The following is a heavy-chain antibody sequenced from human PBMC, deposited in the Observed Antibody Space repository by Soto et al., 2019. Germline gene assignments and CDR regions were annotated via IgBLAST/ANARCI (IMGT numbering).Heavy chain of an antibody. Sequence: AQLVESGGGLVQPGGSLRLSCAASGFTFSNYWMHWVRQVPGQGPVWVSRLNRDGSRTDYADSVRGRFTIFRDNARNTLYLQMNSLRAEDTAMYYCARDRGGAGSYWGQGTLVTVSS. CDR1: GFTFSNYW. CDR3: ARDRGGAGSY. J-gene: IGHJ4*02. D-gene: IGHD1-26*01. CDR2: LNRDGSRT. V-gene: IGHV3-74*01.